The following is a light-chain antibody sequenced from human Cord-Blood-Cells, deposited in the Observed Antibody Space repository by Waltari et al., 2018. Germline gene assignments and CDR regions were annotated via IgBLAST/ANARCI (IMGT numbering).Light chain of an antibody. V-gene: IGLV2-14*01. CDR2: DVS. CDR3: SSYTSSSTYV. Sequence: SALTQPASVSGSPGQSITTSCTGTSSDVGGYNYVSWYLQHPGKAPKLMIYDVSNRPAGVSNRVSGSKSGNTASLTISGLQAEDEADYYCSSYTSSSTYVFGTGTKVTVL. CDR1: SSDVGGYNY. J-gene: IGLJ1*01.